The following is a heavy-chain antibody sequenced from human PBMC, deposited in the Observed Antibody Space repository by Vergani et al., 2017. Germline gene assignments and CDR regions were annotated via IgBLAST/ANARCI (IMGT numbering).Heavy chain of an antibody. J-gene: IGHJ6*02. Sequence: QVQLVESGGGVVQPGRSLRLSCAASGFTFSSYAMHWVRQAPGKGLEWVAVISYDGSNKYYADSVKGRFTISRDNSKNTLYLQMNSLRAEDTAVYYCAIGAWLAPYYYYGMDVWGQGTTVTVSS. D-gene: IGHD6-19*01. V-gene: IGHV3-30-3*01. CDR1: GFTFSSYA. CDR3: AIGAWLAPYYYYGMDV. CDR2: ISYDGSNK.